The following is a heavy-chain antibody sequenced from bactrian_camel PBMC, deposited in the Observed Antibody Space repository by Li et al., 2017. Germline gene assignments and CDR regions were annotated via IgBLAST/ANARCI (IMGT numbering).Heavy chain of an antibody. Sequence: QVQLVESGGGSVQAGGSLRLSCAASEGTISSDCVGWFRQAPGKERELVSTIKPDGTTTYTDSVKDRFIISHDNAKNTLYLQMNNLKTEDTAVYYCAAGRRMLTCVWNYWGQGTQVTVS. J-gene: IGHJ4*01. V-gene: IGHV3S53*01. D-gene: IGHD1*01. CDR1: EGTISSDC. CDR3: AAGRRMLTCVWNY. CDR2: IKPDGTT.